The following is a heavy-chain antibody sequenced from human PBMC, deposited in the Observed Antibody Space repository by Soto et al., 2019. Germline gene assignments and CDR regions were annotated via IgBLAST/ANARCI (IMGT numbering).Heavy chain of an antibody. D-gene: IGHD6-19*01. V-gene: IGHV1-69*13. CDR3: ARASGYVSGWYHDY. CDR2: LIPILGTA. J-gene: IGHJ4*02. CDR1: GGTFSSDA. Sequence: SVKVSCKASGGTFSSDAVSWVRQAPGQGLEWMGGLIPILGTAHYAQKFQGRVTITADESTNTAYMELSSLRSDDTAVYYCARASGYVSGWYHDYWGQGTRVTVSS.